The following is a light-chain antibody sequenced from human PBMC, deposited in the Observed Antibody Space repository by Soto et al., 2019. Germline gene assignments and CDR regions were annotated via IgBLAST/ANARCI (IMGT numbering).Light chain of an antibody. CDR1: QSVSSW. J-gene: IGKJ2*01. CDR3: QQYNYYPYT. CDR2: GAS. Sequence: DIQMTQSPSTLSASVGDTITITCRASQSVSSWLAWYHQKPGQAPKLLIYGASRLESGVPARFSGSGSGTEFSLTITSLQPDDFATYYCQQYNYYPYTFGGGTKLEIK. V-gene: IGKV1-5*01.